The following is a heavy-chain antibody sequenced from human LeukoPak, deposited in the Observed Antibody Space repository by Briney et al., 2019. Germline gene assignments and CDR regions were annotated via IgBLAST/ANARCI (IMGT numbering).Heavy chain of an antibody. CDR3: AKHRGPHVPISYFYYMDV. V-gene: IGHV5-51*01. CDR1: GYRFTNYW. D-gene: IGHD3-10*01. J-gene: IGHJ6*03. CDR2: IYPGDSDT. Sequence: GESLKISCKTSGYRFTNYWIGWVRQMPGKGLEWMGIIYPGDSDTRYSPSFQGQVTISADKSISTAYLQWSSLKASDTAMYYCAKHRGPHVPISYFYYMDVWGKGTTVTVSS.